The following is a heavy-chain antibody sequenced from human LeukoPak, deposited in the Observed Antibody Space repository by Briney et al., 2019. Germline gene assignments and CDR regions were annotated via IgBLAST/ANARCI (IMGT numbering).Heavy chain of an antibody. D-gene: IGHD3-10*01. CDR1: GYTFTNYD. Sequence: ASVKVSCKASGYTFTNYDINWVRLATGQGLEWMGWMNPNSGNTGYAQKFQGRVTMTRNTSVSTAYMDLSSLRSEDTAVYYCARGSSGDYSVAGSAWFDPWGQGTLVTVSS. V-gene: IGHV1-8*01. J-gene: IGHJ5*02. CDR3: ARGSSGDYSVAGSAWFDP. CDR2: MNPNSGNT.